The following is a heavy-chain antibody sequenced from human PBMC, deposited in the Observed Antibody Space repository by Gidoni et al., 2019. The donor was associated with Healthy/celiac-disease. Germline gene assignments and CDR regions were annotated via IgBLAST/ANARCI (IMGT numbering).Heavy chain of an antibody. D-gene: IGHD2-2*01. Sequence: SQMCPFYGWSFSGYYWSWIRQPPGKGLERIGEINHSGSTNYNPSHKSRVTISVDTAKNQFYLKLSYVSAADTAVYYGGRLRSTRYYYGMDVWGQGTTVTVS. J-gene: IGHJ6*02. CDR2: INHSGST. CDR1: GWSFSGYY. V-gene: IGHV4-34*01. CDR3: GRLRSTRYYYGMDV.